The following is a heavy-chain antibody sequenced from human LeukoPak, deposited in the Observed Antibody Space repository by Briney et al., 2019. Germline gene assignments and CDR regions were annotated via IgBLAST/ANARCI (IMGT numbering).Heavy chain of an antibody. CDR2: ISSSSTI. CDR1: GFTFSSYS. CDR3: AMRGGYDAPYYYYYGMDV. V-gene: IGHV3-48*01. Sequence: SGGSLRLSCAASGFTFSSYSMNWVRQAPGKGLEWVSYISSSSTIYYADSVKGRFTISRDNAKNSLYLQMNSLRAEDTAVYYCAMRGGYDAPYYYYYGMDVWGQGTTVTVSS. D-gene: IGHD5-12*01. J-gene: IGHJ6*02.